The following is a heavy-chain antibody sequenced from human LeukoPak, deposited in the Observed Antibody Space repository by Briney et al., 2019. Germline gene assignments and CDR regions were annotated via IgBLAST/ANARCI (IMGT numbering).Heavy chain of an antibody. J-gene: IGHJ4*01. V-gene: IGHV3-74*01. Sequence: PRGSPSPSCAASGFTFSSYWMHWVRQAPGKGLVWVSRISTDGSTTSYADSVRGRFTISRDNAKNTLYLQMNSLRAEDTAVYYCATYYCSSTTCYEAYWGRAPLPTVSS. CDR1: GFTFSSYW. CDR3: ATYYCSSTTCYEAY. CDR2: ISTDGSTT. D-gene: IGHD2-2*01.